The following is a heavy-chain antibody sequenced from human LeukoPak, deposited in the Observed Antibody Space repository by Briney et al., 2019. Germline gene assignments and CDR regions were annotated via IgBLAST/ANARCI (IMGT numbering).Heavy chain of an antibody. D-gene: IGHD2-15*01. CDR3: ARPSGGSWSYNDAFDI. CDR1: GFTFSSYA. J-gene: IGHJ3*02. Sequence: PGRSLRLSCAAAGFTFSSYAMHWVRQAPGQGLEWMGIINPSGGSTSYAQKFQGRVTMTRDMSTSTVYMELSSLRSEDTAVYYCARPSGGSWSYNDAFDIWGQGTMVTVSS. CDR2: INPSGGST. V-gene: IGHV1-46*01.